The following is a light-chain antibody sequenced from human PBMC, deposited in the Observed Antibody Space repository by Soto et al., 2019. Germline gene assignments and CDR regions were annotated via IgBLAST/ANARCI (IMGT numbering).Light chain of an antibody. CDR2: GAS. CDR1: QSIGTN. V-gene: IGKV3-15*01. Sequence: EILMTQSPATLSVSPGERVTLSCRAGQSIGTNLAWYQQKKPGQAPRLLIYGASIRATGVPARFSGSGSGTEFTLTINNLQSEEFAIYYCQQCDYWPPEKPFGQGTKLQIK. CDR3: QQCDYWPPEKP. J-gene: IGKJ2*01.